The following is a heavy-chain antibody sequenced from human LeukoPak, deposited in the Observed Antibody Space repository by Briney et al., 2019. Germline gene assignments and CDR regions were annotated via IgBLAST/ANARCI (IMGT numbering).Heavy chain of an antibody. CDR3: ARGWTYYGGPTFDY. CDR1: GGSFSGYY. CDR2: INHSGST. J-gene: IGHJ4*02. Sequence: PSETLSLTCAVYGGSFSGYYWSWIRQPPGKGLEWIGEINHSGSTNYNPSLKSRVTISVDTSKNQFSLKLSSVTAADTAVYYCARGWTYYGGPTFDYWGQGTLVTVSS. D-gene: IGHD4-23*01. V-gene: IGHV4-34*01.